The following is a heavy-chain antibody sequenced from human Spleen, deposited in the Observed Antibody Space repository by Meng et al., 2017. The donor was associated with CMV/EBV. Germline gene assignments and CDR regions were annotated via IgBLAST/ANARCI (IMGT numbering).Heavy chain of an antibody. CDR2: IYWNDAK. J-gene: IGHJ4*02. Sequence: SRYSLSTIGVSVSWVRQPPGKALEWLALIYWNDAKRYSPSLRDRLSITKGTSENQVVLTMTNMDPVDTATYYCARPYYYDSSGYFFDYWGQGALVTVSS. CDR3: ARPYYYDSSGYFFDY. D-gene: IGHD3-22*01. CDR1: RYSLSTIGVS. V-gene: IGHV2-5*01.